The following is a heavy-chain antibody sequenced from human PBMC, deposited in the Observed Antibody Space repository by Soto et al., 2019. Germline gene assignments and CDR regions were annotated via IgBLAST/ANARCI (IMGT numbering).Heavy chain of an antibody. D-gene: IGHD3-10*01. CDR3: AKDRGYYYGSGSYVYYYGMDV. CDR1: GFTFSSYA. V-gene: IGHV3-23*01. CDR2: ISGSGGST. J-gene: IGHJ6*02. Sequence: EVQLLESGGGLVQPGGSLRLSCAASGFTFSSYAMSWVRQAPGKGLEWVSAISGSGGSTYYADSVKGRFTISRDNSKNTLYLQMNSLRAEDTAVYYCAKDRGYYYGSGSYVYYYGMDVWGQGTTVTVSS.